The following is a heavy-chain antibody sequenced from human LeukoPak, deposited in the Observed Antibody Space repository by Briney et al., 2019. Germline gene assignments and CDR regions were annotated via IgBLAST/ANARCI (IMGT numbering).Heavy chain of an antibody. CDR2: ISYDGSNK. V-gene: IGHV3-30-3*01. CDR1: GITFSSYA. CDR3: ARIERGEDYFDY. Sequence: GGSLRLFCAASGITFSSYAMNWVRQAPGKGLEWVADISYDGSNKYYADSVKGRFTISRDNSKNTVFLQMNSLRAEDTAVYYCARIERGEDYFDYWGQGILVTVSS. J-gene: IGHJ4*02. D-gene: IGHD3-16*01.